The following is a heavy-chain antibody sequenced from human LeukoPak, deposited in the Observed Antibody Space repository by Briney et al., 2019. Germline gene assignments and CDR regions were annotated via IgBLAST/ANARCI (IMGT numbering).Heavy chain of an antibody. Sequence: GGSLRLSCAVSGFPFSIYEMNWVRQAPGKGLERVSNIGSSGTTIYYADSVKGRFSISRDNAKNSLYLQMNSLRVEDTAVYYCARHSSHSSGWGPFDYWGRGTLVTVSS. CDR3: ARHSSHSSGWGPFDY. J-gene: IGHJ4*02. CDR1: GFPFSIYE. D-gene: IGHD6-19*01. CDR2: IGSSGTTI. V-gene: IGHV3-48*03.